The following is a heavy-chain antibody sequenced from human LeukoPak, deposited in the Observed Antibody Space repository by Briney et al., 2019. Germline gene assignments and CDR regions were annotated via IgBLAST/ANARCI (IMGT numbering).Heavy chain of an antibody. CDR2: IRSQVDGGTA. Sequence: PGESLRLSCVASGISFENTWMSWVRQAPGKGLEWVGLIRSQVDGGTADYAAAVKGRFSISRDDSKNTLHLQMRSLKTEDTAVYYCATVYWYFDLWGLGTLVSVSA. CDR3: ATVYWYFDL. V-gene: IGHV3-15*01. J-gene: IGHJ2*01. CDR1: GISFENTW.